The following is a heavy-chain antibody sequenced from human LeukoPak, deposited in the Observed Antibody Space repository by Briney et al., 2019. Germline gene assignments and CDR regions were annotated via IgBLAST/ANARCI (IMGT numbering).Heavy chain of an antibody. CDR2: MNPNSSNT. Sequence: ASVKVSCKASGYTFSTYDINWVRQATGQGLEWMGWMNPNSSNTGYAQKFQGRVTMTRNTSISTAYMELSGLRSEDTAVYYCARVRYYGPGIYYRGLAYWGQGSLVTVSS. CDR3: ARVRYYGPGIYYRGLAY. D-gene: IGHD3-10*01. V-gene: IGHV1-8*01. J-gene: IGHJ4*02. CDR1: GYTFSTYD.